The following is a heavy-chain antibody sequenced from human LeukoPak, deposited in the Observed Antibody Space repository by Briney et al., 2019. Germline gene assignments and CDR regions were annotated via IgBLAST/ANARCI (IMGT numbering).Heavy chain of an antibody. Sequence: GGSLRLSCAASGFTFTNAWMSWVRQAPGKGLEYVSAISTNGGSTYYANSVKGRFTISRDNSKNTLYLQMGSLRAEDMAVYYCARGGGRYYYYYMDVWGKGTTVTISS. CDR3: ARGGGRYYYYYMDV. CDR1: GFTFTNAW. V-gene: IGHV3-64*01. J-gene: IGHJ6*03. CDR2: ISTNGGST. D-gene: IGHD3-16*01.